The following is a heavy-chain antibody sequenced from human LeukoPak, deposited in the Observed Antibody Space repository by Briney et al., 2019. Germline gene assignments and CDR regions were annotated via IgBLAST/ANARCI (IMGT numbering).Heavy chain of an antibody. CDR1: GGSFNIYY. J-gene: IGHJ6*03. Sequence: PSETLSLTCAVYGGSFNIYYWSWIRQSPGKGLEWIGEINDGGTINYNPSLLSRVTISLDRSKNQFSLRLTSVTTTDTAVYYCARGWNYGRNYYIDVWGKGATVSVSS. CDR2: INDGGTI. V-gene: IGHV4-34*01. D-gene: IGHD1-7*01. CDR3: ARGWNYGRNYYIDV.